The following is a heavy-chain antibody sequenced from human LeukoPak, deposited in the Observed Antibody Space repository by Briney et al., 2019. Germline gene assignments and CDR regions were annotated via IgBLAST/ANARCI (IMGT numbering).Heavy chain of an antibody. CDR3: ARDSGSSGYPRGFDY. CDR1: GFTFSSYA. CDR2: ISYDGSSK. Sequence: GGSLRLSCAASGFTFSSYAMHWVRQAPGKGLEWVAVISYDGSSKYYADSVKGRFTISRDNSKNTLYLQMNSLRAEDTAVYYCARDSGSSGYPRGFDYWGQGILVTVSS. J-gene: IGHJ4*02. V-gene: IGHV3-30*04. D-gene: IGHD3-22*01.